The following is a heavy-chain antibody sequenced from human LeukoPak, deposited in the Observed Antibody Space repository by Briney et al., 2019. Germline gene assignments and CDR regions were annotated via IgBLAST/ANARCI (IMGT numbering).Heavy chain of an antibody. CDR3: ARARSVSDY. V-gene: IGHV1-18*01. D-gene: IGHD3-16*01. Sequence: GASVKVSCKASGYTFTSYDINWVRQAPGQGLEWMGWISAYNGNTNYAQKLQGRVTMTTDTSTRIAYMELRSLRSDDTAVYFCARARSVSDYWGQGTLVTVSS. CDR2: ISAYNGNT. J-gene: IGHJ4*02. CDR1: GYTFTSYD.